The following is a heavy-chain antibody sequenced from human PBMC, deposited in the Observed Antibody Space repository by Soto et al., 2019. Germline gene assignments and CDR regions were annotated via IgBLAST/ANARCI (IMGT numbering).Heavy chain of an antibody. V-gene: IGHV3-23*01. Sequence: GGSLSLSCASSVFTFISYAMSWVRQAPGKGLEWVSAISGSGGSTYYADSVKGRFTISRDNSKNTLYLQMNSLRAEDTAVYYCAKEWDIVVVVAATGLGMDVWGQGTTVTVSS. D-gene: IGHD2-15*01. CDR2: ISGSGGST. CDR1: VFTFISYA. J-gene: IGHJ6*02. CDR3: AKEWDIVVVVAATGLGMDV.